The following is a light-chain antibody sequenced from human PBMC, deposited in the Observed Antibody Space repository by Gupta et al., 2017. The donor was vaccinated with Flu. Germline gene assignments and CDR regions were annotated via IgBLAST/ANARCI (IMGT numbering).Light chain of an antibody. J-gene: IGKJ4*01. Sequence: AWYQQKPGKVPKLLIYAASVLPSGVPPRFSGSGSGTDFTLTISSLQPEDVATYYCQKDGSGPLPFGGWTEVEIK. CDR3: QKDGSGPLP. V-gene: IGKV1-27*01. CDR2: AAS.